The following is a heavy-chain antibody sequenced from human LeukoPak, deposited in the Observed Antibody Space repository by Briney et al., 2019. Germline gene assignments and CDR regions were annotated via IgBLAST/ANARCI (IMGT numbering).Heavy chain of an antibody. CDR2: ISWNSGSI. V-gene: IGHV3-9*01. J-gene: IGHJ4*02. CDR3: AKDMFGTRLDY. CDR1: GFTFDDYA. D-gene: IGHD3-10*02. Sequence: GRSLRLSCAASGFTFDDYAMHWVRQAPGKGLEWVSGISWNSGSIGYADSVKGRFTISRDNAKNSLYLQMNSLRAEDTALYYCAKDMFGTRLDYWGQGTLVTVSS.